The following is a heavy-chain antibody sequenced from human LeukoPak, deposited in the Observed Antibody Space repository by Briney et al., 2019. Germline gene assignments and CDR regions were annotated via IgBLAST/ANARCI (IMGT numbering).Heavy chain of an antibody. CDR1: GFMFNDYA. CDR2: ISSSSSTI. J-gene: IGHJ4*02. CDR3: AREGRVGITGTGDY. Sequence: PGGSLRLSCAPSGFMFNDYALHWVRQAPGKGLEWVSYISSSSSTIYYADSVKGRFTISRDNAKNSLYLQMNSLRAEDTAVYYCAREGRVGITGTGDYWGQGTLVTVSS. V-gene: IGHV3-48*01. D-gene: IGHD1-20*01.